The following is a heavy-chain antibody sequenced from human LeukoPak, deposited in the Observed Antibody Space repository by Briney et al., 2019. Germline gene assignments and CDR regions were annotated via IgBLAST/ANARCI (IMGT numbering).Heavy chain of an antibody. Sequence: SETLSLTCTVSGGSISTFSWTWIRQPPGKGLEWIGSVRSTSNNYNPAFKSRVAISVDTAKNQFFLRLNSVTSADTAVYYCARDTTVASGMQFWGPGSLVTVSS. V-gene: IGHV4-59*01. D-gene: IGHD6-19*01. J-gene: IGHJ1*01. CDR2: VRSTSN. CDR3: ARDTTVASGMQF. CDR1: GGSISTFS.